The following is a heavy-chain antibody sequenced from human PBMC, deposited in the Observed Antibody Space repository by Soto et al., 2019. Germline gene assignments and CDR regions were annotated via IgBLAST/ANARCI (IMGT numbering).Heavy chain of an antibody. CDR1: GFPFDSYS. J-gene: IGHJ6*02. CDR3: AREANTIYAPQGLDV. D-gene: IGHD3-3*01. V-gene: IGHV3-21*01. CDR2: LSSGSFYI. Sequence: PGGSLRLSCAVSGFPFDSYSMSWVRQAPGQGLEWLASLSSGSFYIFHADSIRGRFTISRDDAKNLLFLQMNSLTIEDTATYYCAREANTIYAPQGLDVWGQGTAVTVS.